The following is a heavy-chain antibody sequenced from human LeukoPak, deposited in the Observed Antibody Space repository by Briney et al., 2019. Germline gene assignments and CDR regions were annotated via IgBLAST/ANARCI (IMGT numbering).Heavy chain of an antibody. D-gene: IGHD2-2*01. V-gene: IGHV1-2*02. Sequence: ASVKVSCTTSGYIFTGYYIHWMRQAPGQGLEWMGWINPNSGGTNYAQKFKGRVTMTRDTSISTVYMELNRLTSDDTAIHYCARMPVALDIWGQGTRVTVSS. CDR3: ARMPVALDI. CDR1: GYIFTGYY. J-gene: IGHJ3*02. CDR2: INPNSGGT.